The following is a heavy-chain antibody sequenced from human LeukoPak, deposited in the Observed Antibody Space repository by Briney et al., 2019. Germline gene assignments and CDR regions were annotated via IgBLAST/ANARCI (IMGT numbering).Heavy chain of an antibody. D-gene: IGHD3-10*01. CDR1: GGSISSGGYY. V-gene: IGHV4-61*08. CDR2: IYYSGST. Sequence: SETLSLTCAVSGGSISSGGYYWSWIRQPPGKGLEWIGYIYYSGSTNYNPSLKSRVTISVDTSKNQFSLKLSSVTAADTAVYYCARLGYYYGSGSYPRSNPNWFDPWGQGTLVTVSS. J-gene: IGHJ5*02. CDR3: ARLGYYYGSGSYPRSNPNWFDP.